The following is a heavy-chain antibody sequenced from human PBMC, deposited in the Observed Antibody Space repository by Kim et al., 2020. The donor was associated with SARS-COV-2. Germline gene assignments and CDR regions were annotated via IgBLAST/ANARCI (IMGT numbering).Heavy chain of an antibody. V-gene: IGHV4-59*01. CDR2: IYYSGST. Sequence: SETLSLTCTVSGCSISSYYWSCIRQPPGKGLEWSGYIYYSGSTNYNPALKSRVTISVDTSKNQFSLKLSSVTAADTAVYYCARDHREWLQYTSNWYFDLWGRGTPVTVSS. D-gene: IGHD3-3*01. J-gene: IGHJ2*01. CDR1: GCSISSYY. CDR3: ARDHREWLQYTSNWYFDL.